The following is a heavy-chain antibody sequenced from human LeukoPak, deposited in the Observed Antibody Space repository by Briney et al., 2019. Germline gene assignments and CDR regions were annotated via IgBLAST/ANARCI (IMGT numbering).Heavy chain of an antibody. D-gene: IGHD6-19*01. Sequence: GVLRLSCAASGFTFSSYAMSWVRQAPGKGLEWVSAISGSGTSTYYADSVKGRFTISRDNSENTLYLQMSSLTDEDTAVYFCAKRGDRSGWSYYFDYWGQGTLVTVSS. CDR2: ISGSGTST. V-gene: IGHV3-23*01. J-gene: IGHJ4*02. CDR3: AKRGDRSGWSYYFDY. CDR1: GFTFSSYA.